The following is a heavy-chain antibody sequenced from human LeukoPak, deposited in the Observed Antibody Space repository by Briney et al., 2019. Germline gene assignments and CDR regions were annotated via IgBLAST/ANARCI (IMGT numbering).Heavy chain of an antibody. Sequence: ASVKVSCKASGYTFTSYGISWVRQAPGQGLEWMGWISAYNGNTNYAQKPQGRVTMTTDTSTSTAYMELRSLRSDDTAVYYCARGASSQFSVTNNWFDPWGQGTLVTVSS. CDR1: GYTFTSYG. CDR3: ARGASSQFSVTNNWFDP. CDR2: ISAYNGNT. J-gene: IGHJ5*02. V-gene: IGHV1-18*01. D-gene: IGHD4-17*01.